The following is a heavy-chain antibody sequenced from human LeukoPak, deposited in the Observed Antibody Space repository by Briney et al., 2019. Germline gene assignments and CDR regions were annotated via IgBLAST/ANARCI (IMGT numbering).Heavy chain of an antibody. CDR3: ARGMTRQTYGYSGGWIDFDI. CDR1: GFHVSASY. D-gene: IGHD5-12*01. J-gene: IGHJ3*02. CDR2: IYSSCSR. V-gene: IGHV3-53*03. Sequence: GGTLRLSCAASGFHVSASYKTWVSHPQATGLEWVSVIYSSCSRNYADYVTGQFPLSREKSKNNIYLHMNSLIVEDTAVYYCARGMTRQTYGYSGGWIDFDIWGQGTMVTVSS.